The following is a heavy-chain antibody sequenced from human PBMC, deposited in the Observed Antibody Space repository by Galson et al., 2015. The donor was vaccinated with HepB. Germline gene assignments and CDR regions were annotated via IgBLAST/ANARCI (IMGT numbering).Heavy chain of an antibody. Sequence: SLRLSCAASGFTFSNAWMNWVRQAPGKGLEWVGRIKSKTDGGTTDYAAPVKGRFTISRDDSKNTLYLQMNSLKTEDTAVYYCCPFASSYCSSTSCYQDYYYMDVWGKGTTVTVSS. J-gene: IGHJ6*03. D-gene: IGHD2-2*01. CDR3: CPFASSYCSSTSCYQDYYYMDV. CDR1: GFTFSNAW. V-gene: IGHV3-15*07. CDR2: IKSKTDGGTT.